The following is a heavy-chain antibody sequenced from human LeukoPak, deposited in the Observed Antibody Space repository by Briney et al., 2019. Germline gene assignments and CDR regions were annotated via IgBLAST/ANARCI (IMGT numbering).Heavy chain of an antibody. CDR1: GGTFSSYA. CDR2: IIPIFGTA. J-gene: IGHJ6*04. V-gene: IGHV1-69*01. D-gene: IGHD2-15*01. CDR3: ASFTVYCSGGSCYPQDYYYYGMDV. Sequence: SVKVSCKASGGTFSSYAISWVRQAPGQGLEWMGGIIPIFGTANYAQKFQGRVTITADESTSTAYMELSSLRSEDTPVYYCASFTVYCSGGSCYPQDYYYYGMDVWGKGTTVTVSS.